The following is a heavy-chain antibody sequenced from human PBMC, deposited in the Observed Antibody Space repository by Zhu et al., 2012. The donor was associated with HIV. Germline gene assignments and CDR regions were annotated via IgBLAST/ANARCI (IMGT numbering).Heavy chain of an antibody. CDR1: GGSISSYY. CDR2: IYTSGST. Sequence: QVQLQESGPGLVKPSETLSLTCTVSGGSISSYYWSWIRQPPGKGLEWIGYIYTSGSTNYNPSLKSRVTISVDTSKNQFSLKLNSVTAADTAVYYCARGGRFGYCSGGSCYRDDAFDIVGQGTSGHRLF. V-gene: IGHV4-4*09. CDR3: ARGGRFGYCSGGSCYRDDAFDI. J-gene: IGHJ3*02. D-gene: IGHD2-15*01.